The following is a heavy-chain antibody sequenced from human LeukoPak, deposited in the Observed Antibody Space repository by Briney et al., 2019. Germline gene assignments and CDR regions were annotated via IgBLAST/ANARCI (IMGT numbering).Heavy chain of an antibody. Sequence: ETLSLTCAVYGGSFSGYYWSWVRQAPGKGLEYVSAISDSGGSTYYADSVKGRFTISRDNSKNTLYPQMSSLRAEDTAVYFCVRGYSFGPYGMDVWGQGTTVTVSS. CDR2: ISDSGGST. D-gene: IGHD2-15*01. V-gene: IGHV3-64D*09. CDR3: VRGYSFGPYGMDV. J-gene: IGHJ6*02. CDR1: GGSFSGYY.